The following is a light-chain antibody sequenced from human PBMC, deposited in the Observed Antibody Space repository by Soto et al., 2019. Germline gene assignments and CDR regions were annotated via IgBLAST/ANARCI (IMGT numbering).Light chain of an antibody. J-gene: IGKJ2*01. Sequence: DIQMTQSPSSLSASVGDRVTITCRASQSITYWLAWYQQKPGRAPKLLIYDVFNLQSGVPSRFSGSGSGTEFTLTISSLQPDDSATYYCQQYHSFSFTCGQGTKLEIK. V-gene: IGKV1-5*01. CDR2: DVF. CDR3: QQYHSFSFT. CDR1: QSITYW.